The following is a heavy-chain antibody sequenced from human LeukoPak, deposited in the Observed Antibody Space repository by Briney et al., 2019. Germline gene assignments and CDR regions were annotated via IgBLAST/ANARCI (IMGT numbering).Heavy chain of an antibody. CDR2: INHSGST. CDR3: ARGLPTYYYDSSGYFRTLPDY. D-gene: IGHD3-22*01. CDR1: GGSFSGYY. V-gene: IGHV4-34*01. J-gene: IGHJ4*02. Sequence: PSETLSLTCAVYGGSFSGYYWSWIRQPPGKGLEWIGEINHSGSTNYNPSLKSRATISVDTSKNQFSLKLSSVAAADTAVYYCARGLPTYYYDSSGYFRTLPDYWGQGTLVTVSS.